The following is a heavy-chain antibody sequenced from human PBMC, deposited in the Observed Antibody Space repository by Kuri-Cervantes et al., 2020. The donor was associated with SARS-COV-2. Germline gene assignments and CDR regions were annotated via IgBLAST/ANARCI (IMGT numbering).Heavy chain of an antibody. J-gene: IGHJ4*02. Sequence: ESLKISCTVSGGSISSYYWSWIRQPAGKGLEWIGRIYTSGSTNYNPSLKSRVTMSVDTSKNQFSLKPSSVTAADTAVYYCARRGTIFGVATFDYWGQGTLVTVSS. CDR1: GGSISSYY. CDR3: ARRGTIFGVATFDY. D-gene: IGHD3-3*01. CDR2: IYTSGST. V-gene: IGHV4-4*07.